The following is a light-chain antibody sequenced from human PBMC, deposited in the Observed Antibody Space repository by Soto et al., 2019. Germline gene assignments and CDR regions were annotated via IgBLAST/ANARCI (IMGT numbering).Light chain of an antibody. CDR2: GAS. J-gene: IGKJ4*01. V-gene: IGKV3-20*01. CDR1: QSVSSSY. CDR3: QQYGSSPST. Sequence: EIVLTQSPGTLSLSPGERATLSCRASQSVSSSYLAWYQQKPGQAPMLLIYGASSRATGIPDRFSGSGSGTDFTLTISRLEPEDFAVYYCQQYGSSPSTFGGGTKVEIK.